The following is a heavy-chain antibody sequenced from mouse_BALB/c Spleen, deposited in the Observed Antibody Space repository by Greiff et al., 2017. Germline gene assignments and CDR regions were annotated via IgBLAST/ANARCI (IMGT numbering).Heavy chain of an antibody. CDR1: GYTFTSYY. CDR3: ARAGGRSESSFAY. J-gene: IGHJ3*01. V-gene: IGHV1S56*01. D-gene: IGHD1-1*01. Sequence: QVQLQQPGPELVKPGASVRISCKASGYTFTSYYIHWVKQRPGQGLEWIGWIYPGNVNTKYNEKFKGKATLTADKSSSTAYMQLSSLTSEDSAVYFCARAGGRSESSFAYWGQGTLVTVSA. CDR2: IYPGNVNT.